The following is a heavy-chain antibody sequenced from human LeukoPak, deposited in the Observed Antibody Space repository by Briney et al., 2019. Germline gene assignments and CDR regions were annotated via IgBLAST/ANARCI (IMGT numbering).Heavy chain of an antibody. CDR2: IYHSGST. CDR1: GYSISSGYY. V-gene: IGHV4-38-2*02. CDR3: AREVDYYGSGKHYNWFDP. Sequence: SETLSLTCTVSGYSISSGYYWGWIRQPPGKGLEWIGSIYHSGSTYYNPSLKSRVTISVDTSKNQFSLKLSSVTAADTAVYYCAREVDYYGSGKHYNWFDPWGQGTLVTVSS. J-gene: IGHJ5*02. D-gene: IGHD3-10*01.